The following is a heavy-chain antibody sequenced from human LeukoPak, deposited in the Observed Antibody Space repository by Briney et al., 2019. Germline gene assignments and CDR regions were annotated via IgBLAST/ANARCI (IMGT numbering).Heavy chain of an antibody. CDR1: GYSFTSYW. D-gene: IGHD5-12*01. V-gene: IGHV5-51*01. J-gene: IGHJ6*02. CDR2: IYPGDSDT. CDR3: ARFWGYSGYEGGVAGMDV. Sequence: GESLKISCKGSGYSFTSYWIGWVRQMPGKGLEWMGIIYPGDSDTRYSPSFQGQVTISADKSISTAYLQWSSLKASDTAMYYCARFWGYSGYEGGVAGMDVWAKGPRSPSP.